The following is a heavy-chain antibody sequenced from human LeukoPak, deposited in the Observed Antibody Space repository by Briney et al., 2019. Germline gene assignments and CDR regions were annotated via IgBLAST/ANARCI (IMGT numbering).Heavy chain of an antibody. CDR2: INHSGST. CDR1: GGSFSGYY. V-gene: IGHV4-34*01. J-gene: IGHJ4*02. CDR3: ARDDDYSNLIDY. D-gene: IGHD4-11*01. Sequence: PSETLSLTCAVYGGSFSGYYWSWIRQPPGKGLEWIGEINHSGSTNYNPSLKSRVTISVDTSKNQFSLKLSFVTAADTAVYYCARDDDYSNLIDYWGQGTLVTVSS.